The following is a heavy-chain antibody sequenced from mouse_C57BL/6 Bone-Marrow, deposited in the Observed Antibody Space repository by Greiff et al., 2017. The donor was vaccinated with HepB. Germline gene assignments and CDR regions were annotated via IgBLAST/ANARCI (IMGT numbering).Heavy chain of an antibody. CDR1: GYTFTSYW. J-gene: IGHJ3*01. V-gene: IGHV1-64*01. Sequence: QVQLQQPGAELVKPGASVKLSCKASGYTFTSYWMHWVKQRPGQGLEWIGMIHPNSGSTNYNEKFKSKATLTVDKSSNTAYMQLSSLTSEDSAVYYCARGGDYGGVAWFAYWGQGTLVTVSA. CDR3: ARGGDYGGVAWFAY. CDR2: IHPNSGST. D-gene: IGHD2-4*01.